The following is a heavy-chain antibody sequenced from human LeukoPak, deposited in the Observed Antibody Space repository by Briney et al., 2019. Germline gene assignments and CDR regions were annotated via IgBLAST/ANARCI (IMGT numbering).Heavy chain of an antibody. D-gene: IGHD6-13*01. CDR1: GGSISSSSYC. Sequence: SETLSLTCTVSGGSISSSSYCWGWIRQPPGKGLEWIGSIYYSGSTYYNPSLKSRVTISVDTSKNQFSLKLSSVTAADTAVYYCARGFRYSSSSCFDYWGQGTLVTVSS. CDR3: ARGFRYSSSSCFDY. J-gene: IGHJ4*02. CDR2: IYYSGST. V-gene: IGHV4-39*07.